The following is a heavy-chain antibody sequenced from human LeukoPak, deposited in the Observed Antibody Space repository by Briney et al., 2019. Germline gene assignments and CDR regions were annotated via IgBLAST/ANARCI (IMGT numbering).Heavy chain of an antibody. D-gene: IGHD5-12*01. J-gene: IGHJ4*02. CDR1: GFTFSNYE. Sequence: GGSLRLSCAASGFTFSNYEMNWVRQAPGKGLEWVSYISSGGTAVKYADSVKGRFTISRDSARNSLYLQMNSLRAEDTAVYYCARGDWLPLPYAFDHWGQGTLVTVSS. CDR3: ARGDWLPLPYAFDH. CDR2: ISSGGTAV. V-gene: IGHV3-48*03.